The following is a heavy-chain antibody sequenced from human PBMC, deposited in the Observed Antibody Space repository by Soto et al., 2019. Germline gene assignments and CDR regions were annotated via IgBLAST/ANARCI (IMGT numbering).Heavy chain of an antibody. J-gene: IGHJ4*02. CDR2: ISGSGSFT. D-gene: IGHD3-10*01. Sequence: GGSLRLSCAASGFTFDDYAMHWVRQAPGKGLEWISAISGSGSFTHYADSVRGRFTISRDNSQNQLYLQMNNLRGDDTAMYYCAKIPTGSGSSKFDYWGQGIQVTV. CDR3: AKIPTGSGSSKFDY. V-gene: IGHV3-23*01. CDR1: GFTFDDYA.